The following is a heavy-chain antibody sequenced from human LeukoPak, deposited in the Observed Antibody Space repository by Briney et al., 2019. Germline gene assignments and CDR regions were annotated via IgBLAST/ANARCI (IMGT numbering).Heavy chain of an antibody. CDR2: IYYSGST. D-gene: IGHD2-15*01. CDR1: GGSISSYY. V-gene: IGHV4-59*01. J-gene: IGHJ6*02. Sequence: SETLSLTCTVSGGSISSYYWSWIRQPPGKGLEWIGYIYYSGSTNYNPSLKSRVTISVDTSKNQFSLKLSSVTAADTAVYYCARGMVAAYYYYHGMDVWGQGTTVTVSS. CDR3: ARGMVAAYYYYHGMDV.